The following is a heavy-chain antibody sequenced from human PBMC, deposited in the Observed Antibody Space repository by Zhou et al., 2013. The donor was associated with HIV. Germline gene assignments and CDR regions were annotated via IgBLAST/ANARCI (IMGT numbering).Heavy chain of an antibody. J-gene: IGHJ6*02. CDR3: ARWAVAVTAHNYGMDV. V-gene: IGHV1-18*01. CDR1: GYTFTRYG. CDR2: ISAYNGKT. D-gene: IGHD2-21*02. Sequence: QVQLVQSGAEAKKPGASVKVSCKASGYTFTRYGITWVRQAPGQGLEWMGWISAYNGKTNYAQKLQGRVTMTTDKSTSTAYMELRSLRSDDTAVYYCARWAVAVTAHNYGMDVWGQGTTVTVSS.